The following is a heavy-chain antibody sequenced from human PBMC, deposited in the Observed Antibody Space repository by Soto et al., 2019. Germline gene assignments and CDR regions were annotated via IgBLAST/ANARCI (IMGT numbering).Heavy chain of an antibody. CDR2: IIPILGIA. D-gene: IGHD6-19*01. CDR3: ASPVAGTNYFDY. J-gene: IGHJ4*02. CDR1: GGTFSSYT. Sequence: SVKVSCKASGGTFSSYTISWVRQAPGQGLEWMGRIIPILGIANYAQKFQGRVTITADKSTSTAYMELSSLRSEDTAVYYCASPVAGTNYFDYWGQGTLVTVSS. V-gene: IGHV1-69*02.